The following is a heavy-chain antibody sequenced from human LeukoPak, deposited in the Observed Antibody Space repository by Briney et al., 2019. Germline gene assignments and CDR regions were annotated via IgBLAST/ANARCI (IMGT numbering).Heavy chain of an antibody. CDR2: YYSGST. Sequence: PSETLSLACTISGDSISDYYWNWIRQPPGKGLEWIGYYYSGSTKYNPSLESRVTISLDTSKNQFSLRLRSMTAADTAVYYCARDWELGYWGRGTLVTVSS. CDR1: GDSISDYY. V-gene: IGHV4-59*01. CDR3: ARDWELGY. D-gene: IGHD1-26*01. J-gene: IGHJ4*02.